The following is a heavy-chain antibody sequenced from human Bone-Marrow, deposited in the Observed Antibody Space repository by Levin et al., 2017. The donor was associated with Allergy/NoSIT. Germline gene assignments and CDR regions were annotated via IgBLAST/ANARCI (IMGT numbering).Heavy chain of an antibody. D-gene: IGHD3-3*01. CDR1: GFTFSSYT. CDR2: ISYDGSSK. CDR3: ARDKEYYDFWTGYYPNYFDY. V-gene: IGHV3-30-3*01. J-gene: IGHJ4*02. Sequence: SLKISCAASGFTFSSYTMHWVRQAPGKGLEWVAIISYDGSSKYYADSVQGRFTMSRDNSKNTLYLQMNRLKPQDTAVYYCARDKEYYDFWTGYYPNYFDYWGPGTLVTVSS.